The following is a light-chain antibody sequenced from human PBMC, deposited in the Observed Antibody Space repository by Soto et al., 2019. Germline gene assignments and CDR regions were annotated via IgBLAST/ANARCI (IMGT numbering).Light chain of an antibody. V-gene: IGLV4-69*01. CDR1: SGHSNYA. J-gene: IGLJ2*01. CDR2: LNSDGSH. CDR3: QTWTTGIQV. Sequence: QLVLTHSPSASASLGASVKLTCTLSSGHSNYAIAWHQQQPEKGPRYLMRLNSDGSHNKGDGIPDRFSGSSSGAERYLTISSLQSEDEADYYCQTWTTGIQVFGGGTKVTVL.